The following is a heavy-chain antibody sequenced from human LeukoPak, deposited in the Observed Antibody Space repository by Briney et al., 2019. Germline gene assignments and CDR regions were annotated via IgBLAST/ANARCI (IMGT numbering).Heavy chain of an antibody. Sequence: SETLSLTCTVSGGSISSSSYYWGWIRQPPGKGLERIGSIYYSGSTYYNPSLKSRVTISVDTSKNQFSLKLSSVTAADTAVYYCARHGSYYDSSGYLYWGQGTLVTVSS. D-gene: IGHD3-22*01. V-gene: IGHV4-39*01. J-gene: IGHJ4*02. CDR2: IYYSGST. CDR1: GGSISSSSYY. CDR3: ARHGSYYDSSGYLY.